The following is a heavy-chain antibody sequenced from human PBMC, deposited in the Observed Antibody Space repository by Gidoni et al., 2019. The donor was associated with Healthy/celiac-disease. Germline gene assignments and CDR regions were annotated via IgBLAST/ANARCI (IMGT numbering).Heavy chain of an antibody. V-gene: IGHV3-23*01. CDR3: AKVPIETAEYYFDY. Sequence: EVQLLEAGGGLVQPGGSLRLSCASYGLAFSSYDMSWVRQAPGKGLEWVSAISGSGGSTYYADSVKGRFTISRDNSKNTLYLQMNSLRAEDTAVYYCAKVPIETAEYYFDYWGQGTLVTVSS. CDR2: ISGSGGST. CDR1: GLAFSSYD. D-gene: IGHD6-25*01. J-gene: IGHJ4*02.